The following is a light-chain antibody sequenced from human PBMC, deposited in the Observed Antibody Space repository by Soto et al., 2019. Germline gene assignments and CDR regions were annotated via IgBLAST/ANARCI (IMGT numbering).Light chain of an antibody. Sequence: EIVLTQSPGTLSLSPGERATLSCRASQSVSSSYLAWYQQKPGQAPRLLIYGASSRATGIPDRFSGSGSGTDFTLTIRRLEPEDFAVYYCQQYGSSLFTFGHGTKVDIK. V-gene: IGKV3-20*01. CDR2: GAS. J-gene: IGKJ3*01. CDR1: QSVSSSY. CDR3: QQYGSSLFT.